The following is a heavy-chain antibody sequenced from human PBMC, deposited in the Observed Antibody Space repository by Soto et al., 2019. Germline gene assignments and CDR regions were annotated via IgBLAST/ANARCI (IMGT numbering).Heavy chain of an antibody. CDR1: GVSIHNDSYF. D-gene: IGHD4-17*01. CDR3: AGGADYGDTVREYFFDF. CDR2: IYSSGTT. V-gene: IGHV4-31*11. J-gene: IGHJ4*01. Sequence: QVQLQEAGPGLVKPSQTLSLRCAVSGVSIHNDSYFWSWIRQSPVKCLDWVGYIYSSGTTYYNPSLLCRVSMSLYTSGNQFALRLSSVTAADTAVYFGAGGADYGDTVREYFFDFWGHGALVTLS.